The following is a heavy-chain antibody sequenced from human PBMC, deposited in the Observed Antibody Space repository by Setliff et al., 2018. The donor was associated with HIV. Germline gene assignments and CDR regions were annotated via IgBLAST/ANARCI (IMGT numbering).Heavy chain of an antibody. V-gene: IGHV1-69*05. D-gene: IGHD3-10*01. CDR2: VIPIFTKA. CDR3: ATDRTQTGINMVRGRIVDPARYPLDY. CDR1: GGTFSSYA. Sequence: SVKVSCKASGGTFSSYAISWVRQAPGQGLEWMGGVIPIFTKANYAQKFQGRVTMTTDTSTGTAYMGLSSLRSDDTAVYYCATDRTQTGINMVRGRIVDPARYPLDYWGQGTLVTVSS. J-gene: IGHJ4*02.